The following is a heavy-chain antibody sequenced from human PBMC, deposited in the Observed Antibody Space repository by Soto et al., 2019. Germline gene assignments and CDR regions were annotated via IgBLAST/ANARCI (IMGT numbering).Heavy chain of an antibody. J-gene: IGHJ4*02. V-gene: IGHV3-7*01. CDR3: ARFTRRGSGDY. D-gene: IGHD6-25*01. CDR2: IKEDGSEK. CDR1: GFTFNTYW. Sequence: GGSLRLSCAASGFTFNTYWMSWVRQAPGKGLEWVANIKEDGSEKYYVDSVKGRFTISRDNAKNLLYLQMNSLGAGDTAMYYCARFTRRGSGDYWGQGTLVTVSS.